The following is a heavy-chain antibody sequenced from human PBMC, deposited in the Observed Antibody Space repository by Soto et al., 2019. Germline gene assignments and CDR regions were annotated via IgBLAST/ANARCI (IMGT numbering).Heavy chain of an antibody. Sequence: SETLSLTCTVSGGSISSYYWNWIRQPPGKGLEWIGYIYYSGSTNYNPSLKSRVTISVDTSKNQFSLKLSSVTAADTAVYYCARGYGDYVSDDWGQGTLVTVSS. D-gene: IGHD4-17*01. CDR2: IYYSGST. V-gene: IGHV4-59*01. J-gene: IGHJ4*02. CDR1: GGSISSYY. CDR3: ARGYGDYVSDD.